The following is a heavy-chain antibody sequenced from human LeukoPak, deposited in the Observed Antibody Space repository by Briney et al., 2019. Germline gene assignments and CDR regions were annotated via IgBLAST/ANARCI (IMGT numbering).Heavy chain of an antibody. CDR2: IYSSGNT. CDR1: GGSISNYY. CDR3: ARESYSSSTSGLHY. D-gene: IGHD6-6*01. V-gene: IGHV4-4*07. Sequence: SETLSLTCTVSGGSISNYYWSWIRQAAGKGLEWVGRIYSSGNTNYNPAHKSRVTMSIDRSKNQFSLKLSSATAADTAVYYVARESYSSSTSGLHYWGQGTLVTVSS. J-gene: IGHJ4*02.